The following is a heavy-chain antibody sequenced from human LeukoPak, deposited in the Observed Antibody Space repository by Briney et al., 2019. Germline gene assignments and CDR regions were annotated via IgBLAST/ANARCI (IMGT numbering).Heavy chain of an antibody. V-gene: IGHV3-53*01. CDR1: GFTVSSDY. Sequence: PGGSLRLSCAASGFTVSSDYMSWVRQAPGKGLEWVSVIYSGGSTYYADSVKGRFTTSRDNSKNTLYLQMNSLRAEDTAVYYCARGGGAVVAATFDYWGQGTLVTVSS. CDR2: IYSGGST. CDR3: ARGGGAVVAATFDY. D-gene: IGHD2-15*01. J-gene: IGHJ4*02.